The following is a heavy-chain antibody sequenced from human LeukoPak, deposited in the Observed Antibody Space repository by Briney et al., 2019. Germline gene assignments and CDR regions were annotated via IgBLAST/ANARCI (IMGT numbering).Heavy chain of an antibody. CDR2: INPNSGGT. Sequence: GASVKVSCKASGYTFTGYYMHWVRQAPGQGLEWMGWINPNSGGTNYAQKFQGRVTMTRDMSTSTVYMELSSLRSEDTAVYYCARAGGSSWSDAFDIWGQGTMVTVSS. CDR3: ARAGGSSWSDAFDI. D-gene: IGHD6-13*01. CDR1: GYTFTGYY. V-gene: IGHV1-2*02. J-gene: IGHJ3*02.